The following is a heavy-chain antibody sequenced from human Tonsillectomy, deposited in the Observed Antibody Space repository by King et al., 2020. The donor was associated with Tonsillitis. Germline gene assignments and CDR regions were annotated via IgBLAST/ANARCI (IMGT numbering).Heavy chain of an antibody. CDR2: ISISSSYI. J-gene: IGHJ6*02. V-gene: IGHV3-21*01. CDR1: GFPFSSFT. CDR3: ARFFEFNYYDSSGYYYGMDV. D-gene: IGHD3-22*01. Sequence: VQLVESGGGLVKPGGSLRLSGAASGFPFSSFTMNWVGQPPGKGLGGVPSISISSSYIYYAASVKGRFTISKDNAKNSLYLQMNSLRAEDTAVYYCARFFEFNYYDSSGYYYGMDVWGQGTTVTVSS.